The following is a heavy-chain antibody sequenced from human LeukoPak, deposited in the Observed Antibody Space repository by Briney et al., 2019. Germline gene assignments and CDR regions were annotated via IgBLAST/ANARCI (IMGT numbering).Heavy chain of an antibody. J-gene: IGHJ5*02. CDR3: ARLHDYGELRVWFDP. CDR2: IKEDGSQK. V-gene: IGHV3-7*01. CDR1: GFTFSTFSRSW. D-gene: IGHD4-17*01. Sequence: PGGSLRLSCAASGFTFSTFSRSWMSWVRQAPGKGLEWVANIKEDGSQKYYVDSVKGRFTISRDNARNSLYLQMNSLRAEDTAVYICARLHDYGELRVWFDPWGQGTLVTVSS.